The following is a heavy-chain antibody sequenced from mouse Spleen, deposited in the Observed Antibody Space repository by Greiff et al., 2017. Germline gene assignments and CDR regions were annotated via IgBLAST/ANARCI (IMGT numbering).Heavy chain of an antibody. D-gene: IGHD1-1*01. CDR2: ISYSGST. CDR3: ARWTTRDAMDY. J-gene: IGHJ4*01. CDR1: GYSITSDYA. Sequence: EVQLVESGPGLVKPSQSLSLTCTVTGYSITSDYAWNWIRQFPGNKLEWMGYISYSGSTSYNPSLKSRISITRDTSKNQFFLQLNSVTTEDTATYYCARWTTRDAMDYWGQGTSVTVSS. V-gene: IGHV3-2*02.